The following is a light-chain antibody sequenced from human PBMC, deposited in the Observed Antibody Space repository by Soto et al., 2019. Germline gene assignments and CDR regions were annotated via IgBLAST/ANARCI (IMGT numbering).Light chain of an antibody. CDR3: QHYDNWPPWT. Sequence: EILITQSPATLSVSPGERATLSCRASQSVSNNLAWYQQKPGQAPRLLIYGASTRANDIPARFSGSGSGTEFTLTIRSLQSEDIAVYYCQHYDNWPPWTFGQGTKVDIK. CDR2: GAS. V-gene: IGKV3-15*01. CDR1: QSVSNN. J-gene: IGKJ1*01.